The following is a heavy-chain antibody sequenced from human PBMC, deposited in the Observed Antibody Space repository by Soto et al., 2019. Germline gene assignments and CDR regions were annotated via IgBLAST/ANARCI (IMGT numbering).Heavy chain of an antibody. D-gene: IGHD6-13*01. V-gene: IGHV3-15*01. J-gene: IGHJ4*02. CDR2: IKSKTDGGTT. CDR3: TTWVYSSSWSRKLFDY. CDR1: GFTFSSYS. Sequence: GGSLRLSCAASGFTFSSYSMNWVRQAPGKGLEWVGRIKSKTDGGTTDYAAPVKGRFTISRDDSKNTLYLQMNSLKTEDTAVYYCTTWVYSSSWSRKLFDYWGQGTLVTVSS.